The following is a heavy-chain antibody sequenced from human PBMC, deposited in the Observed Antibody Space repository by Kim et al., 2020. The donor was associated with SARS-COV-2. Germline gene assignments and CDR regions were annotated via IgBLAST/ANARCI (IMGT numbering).Heavy chain of an antibody. Sequence: GGSLRLSCAASGFTFSSYAMSWVRQAPGKGLEWVSAISGSGGSTYYADSVKGRFTISRDNSKNTLYLQMNSLRAEDTAVYYCAKDSRYFDWLGNGMDVWGQGTTVTVSS. CDR2: ISGSGGST. V-gene: IGHV3-23*01. D-gene: IGHD3-9*01. J-gene: IGHJ6*02. CDR1: GFTFSSYA. CDR3: AKDSRYFDWLGNGMDV.